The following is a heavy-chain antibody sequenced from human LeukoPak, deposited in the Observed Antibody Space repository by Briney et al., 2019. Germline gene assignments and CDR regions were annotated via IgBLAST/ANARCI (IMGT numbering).Heavy chain of an antibody. CDR3: ARSASVGSGSYRNNYFDS. D-gene: IGHD3-10*01. V-gene: IGHV3-53*01. Sequence: GGSLRLSCTVSGFTVSSNSMSWVRQAPGKGLEWVSFSDSVKGRFTISRDNAKKSMDLLMNSLGVEDTAIYYCARSASVGSGSYRNNYFDSWGQGTLVTVSS. CDR1: GFTVSSNS. J-gene: IGHJ4*02.